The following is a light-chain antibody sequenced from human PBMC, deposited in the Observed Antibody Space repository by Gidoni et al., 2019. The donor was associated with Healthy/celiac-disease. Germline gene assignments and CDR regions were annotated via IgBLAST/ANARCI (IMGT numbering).Light chain of an antibody. V-gene: IGKV3-15*01. CDR1: QSVSSN. J-gene: IGKJ4*01. Sequence: EIVTTQSPATLSVSPGERATLSCRASQSVSSNLAWYQQKPGQAPRLLIYGASTRATGIPARFSGSGSGTDFTLTISSLQSEDFAVYYCQQYSNWPPLTFGGGTRVEIK. CDR3: QQYSNWPPLT. CDR2: GAS.